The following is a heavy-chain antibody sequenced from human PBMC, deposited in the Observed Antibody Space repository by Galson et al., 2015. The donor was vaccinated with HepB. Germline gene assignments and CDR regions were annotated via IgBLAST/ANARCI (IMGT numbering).Heavy chain of an antibody. J-gene: IGHJ5*02. D-gene: IGHD6-13*01. CDR2: INPNSGGT. V-gene: IGHV1-2*02. Sequence: SVKVSCKASGYTFTGYYMHWVRQAPGQGLEWMGWINPNSGGTNYAQKFQGRVTMTRDTSISTAYMELSRLRYDDTAVYYCARGAAAGFDWFDPWGQGTLVTVSS. CDR3: ARGAAAGFDWFDP. CDR1: GYTFTGYY.